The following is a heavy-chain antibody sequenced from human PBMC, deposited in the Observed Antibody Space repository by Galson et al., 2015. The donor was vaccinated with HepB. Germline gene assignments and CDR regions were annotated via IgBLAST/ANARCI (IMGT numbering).Heavy chain of an antibody. CDR3: ASDPFNLTGYRFFES. CDR1: GYTLTEVS. V-gene: IGHV1-24*01. J-gene: IGHJ4*02. D-gene: IGHD5-24*01. Sequence: SVKVSCKVSGYTLTEVSIHWVRQAPGEGLEWVGNFNREDGKIIYAPEFQDRVTMTEDTSTDTAYMGLSSLRSEDTAIYFCASDPFNLTGYRFFESWGQGTLITVSS. CDR2: FNREDGKI.